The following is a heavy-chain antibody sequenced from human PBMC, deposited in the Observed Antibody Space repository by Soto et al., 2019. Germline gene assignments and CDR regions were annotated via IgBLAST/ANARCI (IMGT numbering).Heavy chain of an antibody. V-gene: IGHV1-2*02. J-gene: IGHJ3*02. CDR1: GYPVTAYY. Sequence: QLHLVQSGAVVKKPGASVTVSCSASGYPVTAYYMHWVRQAPGRGLEWMGGINPATGAAKYTQTFQGRVTTTGDPSTSTVFMELGGLTSEDTAVFYCARGGGVGVAGSAAFDMWGQGTLVTVSS. CDR2: INPATGAA. D-gene: IGHD3-3*01. CDR3: ARGGGVGVAGSAAFDM.